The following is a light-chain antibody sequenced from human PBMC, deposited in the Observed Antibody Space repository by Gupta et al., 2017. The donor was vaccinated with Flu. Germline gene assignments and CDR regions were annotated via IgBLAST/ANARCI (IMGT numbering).Light chain of an antibody. Sequence: SYVLTQPPSVSVAPGQTARITCGGNNMGGKIVHWYQQKPGQATVLVAFDDSDRPSGIPERFSGYNSGNIATPTTXRXEAGDEXDDYCQVSDSSSDHWVFGGGTNLTVL. CDR1: NMGGKI. CDR2: DDS. CDR3: QVSDSSSDHWV. J-gene: IGLJ3*02. V-gene: IGLV3-21*02.